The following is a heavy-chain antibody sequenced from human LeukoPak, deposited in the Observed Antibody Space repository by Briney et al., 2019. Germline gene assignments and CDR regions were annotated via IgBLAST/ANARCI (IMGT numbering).Heavy chain of an antibody. V-gene: IGHV3-23*01. CDR3: AKAARPQSITIFGVVIMGYYFDY. Sequence: PAGSLRLSCAASGWSFSSYSMSWVRQAPGNGLEWVSAISGSGGSTYYADSVNGRSTTSRDNSKNTLYLQKNSLRAENTAVYYCAKAARPQSITIFGVVIMGYYFDYWGQGTLVTVSS. CDR1: GWSFSSYS. CDR2: ISGSGGST. D-gene: IGHD3-3*01. J-gene: IGHJ4*02.